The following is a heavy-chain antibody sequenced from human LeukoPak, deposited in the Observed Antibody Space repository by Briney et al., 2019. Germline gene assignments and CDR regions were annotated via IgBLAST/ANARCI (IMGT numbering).Heavy chain of an antibody. CDR1: GFTFSSYW. V-gene: IGHV3-74*01. CDR3: ARALGGAVAGDWFDP. Sequence: PGGSLRLSCAASGFTFSSYWMHWVRQAPGKGLVWVSRINSDGSSTSYADSVKGRFTISRDNAKNTLYLQMNSLRAEDTAVYYCARALGGAVAGDWFDPWGQGTLVTVSS. D-gene: IGHD6-19*01. J-gene: IGHJ5*02. CDR2: INSDGSST.